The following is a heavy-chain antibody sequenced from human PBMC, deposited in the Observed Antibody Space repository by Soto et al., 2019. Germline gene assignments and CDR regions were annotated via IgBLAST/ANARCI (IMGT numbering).Heavy chain of an antibody. J-gene: IGHJ5*02. CDR3: ARVIWSGHLTSDL. V-gene: IGHV3-48*02. CDR2: ISSSSSTI. Sequence: EVQVVESGGGLVQPGGSLRLSCAASGFTFSSNSMNWVRQAPGKGLEWISYISSSSSTIYADSVKGRFTISRDNAKNSLYLQMNGLRDEDTAVYYCARVIWSGHLTSDLWGQGTLVTVSS. D-gene: IGHD3-3*01. CDR1: GFTFSSNS.